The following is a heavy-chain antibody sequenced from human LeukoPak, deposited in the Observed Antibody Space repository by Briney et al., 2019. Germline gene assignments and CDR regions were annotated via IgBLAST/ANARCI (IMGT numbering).Heavy chain of an antibody. CDR3: AKERGSGWSDY. D-gene: IGHD6-19*01. V-gene: IGHV3-23*01. CDR1: GFTFSSYA. J-gene: IGHJ4*02. CDR2: ISGSGGGT. Sequence: GGSLRLSCAASGFTFSSYAMSWVRQAPGKGLEWVSTISGSGGGTYYADSVKGRFTISRDNSKDTLYLQMNSLRAEDTAVYYCAKERGSGWSDYWGQGTLVTVSS.